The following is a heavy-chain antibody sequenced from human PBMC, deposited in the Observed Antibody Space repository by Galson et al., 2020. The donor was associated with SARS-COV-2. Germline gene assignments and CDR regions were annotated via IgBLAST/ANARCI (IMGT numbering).Heavy chain of an antibody. V-gene: IGHV3-48*01. D-gene: IGHD1-26*01. Sequence: GGSLRLSCEASGFSFSSHTMNWVRQAPGKGLEWVAYISGTSSTIYYADSVKGRFTISRDNAKNSLYLQMNNLRAEDTAVYYCARRTHSSTYWFDPWGQGTQVTVSS. CDR1: GFSFSSHT. CDR2: ISGTSSTI. J-gene: IGHJ5*02. CDR3: ARRTHSSTYWFDP.